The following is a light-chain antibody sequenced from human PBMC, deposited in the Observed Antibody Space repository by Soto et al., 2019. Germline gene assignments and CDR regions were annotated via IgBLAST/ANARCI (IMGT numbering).Light chain of an antibody. Sequence: EIVLTQSPATLSLSPGERATRSCRASQSVSSNLAWYQQKPGQAPRLLIYDASNRATGIPARFSGSGSGTDFTLTISSLEPEDFAAIYCQQRSNWPPTFGQGNKREIK. CDR1: QSVSSN. J-gene: IGKJ2*01. CDR3: QQRSNWPPT. V-gene: IGKV3-11*01. CDR2: DAS.